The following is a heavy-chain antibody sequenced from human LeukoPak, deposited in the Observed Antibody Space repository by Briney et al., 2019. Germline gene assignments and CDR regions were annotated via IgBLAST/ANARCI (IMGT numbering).Heavy chain of an antibody. J-gene: IGHJ4*02. CDR3: ASFNWNDGFFDY. D-gene: IGHD1-20*01. CDR1: GFTFSTYS. CDR2: ISSSGSYI. Sequence: GGSLRLSCAASGFTFSTYSMNWVRQAPGKGLEWVSSISSSGSYIYYADSVKGRFTISRDNAKNSLYLQMNSLRDEDTAVYYCASFNWNDGFFDYWGQGTLVTVSS. V-gene: IGHV3-21*01.